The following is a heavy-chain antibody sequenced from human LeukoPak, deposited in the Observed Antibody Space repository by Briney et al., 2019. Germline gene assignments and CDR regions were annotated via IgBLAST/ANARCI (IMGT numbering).Heavy chain of an antibody. J-gene: IGHJ4*02. Sequence: GGTLRLSCAASGFTFSSYGMSWVRQAPGKGLEWVSAISGSGGSTYYADSVKGRFTISRDNSKNTLYLQMNSLRAEDTAVYYCAKDWEQDFDWLLYPFDYWGQGTLVTVSS. CDR1: GFTFSSYG. CDR3: AKDWEQDFDWLLYPFDY. V-gene: IGHV3-23*01. D-gene: IGHD3-9*01. CDR2: ISGSGGST.